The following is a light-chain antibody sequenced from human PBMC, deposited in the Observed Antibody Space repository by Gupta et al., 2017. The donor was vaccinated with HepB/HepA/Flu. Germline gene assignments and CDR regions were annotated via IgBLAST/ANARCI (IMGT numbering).Light chain of an antibody. CDR1: TGTVASDHF. CDR2: NTN. Sequence: QAVLSQEPSLTVSPGGTVPLTCGSTTGTVASDHFPYWLQQKPGQAPRTLIYNTNYRHSWTPARFSGSLSGGKAALTLSGAQAEDEADYYCLLSDGESRVFGGGTKLTVL. J-gene: IGLJ3*02. CDR3: LLSDGESRV. V-gene: IGLV7-46*01.